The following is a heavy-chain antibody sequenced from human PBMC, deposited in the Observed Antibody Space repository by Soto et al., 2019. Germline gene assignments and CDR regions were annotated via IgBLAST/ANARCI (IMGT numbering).Heavy chain of an antibody. CDR2: IYWDDDK. V-gene: IGHV2-5*02. CDR3: AYLPCSGGSCYWFSYSGMDV. D-gene: IGHD2-15*01. J-gene: IGHJ6*02. CDR1: GFSLSTSGVG. Sequence: QITLKESGPTLVKPTQTLTLTCTFSGFSLSTSGVGMAWIRQPPGKALEWLALIYWDDDKRYRPSLETRLTITKDTSKNQVVLTMTNVDSVDTATYYCAYLPCSGGSCYWFSYSGMDVWGQGTTVIVSS.